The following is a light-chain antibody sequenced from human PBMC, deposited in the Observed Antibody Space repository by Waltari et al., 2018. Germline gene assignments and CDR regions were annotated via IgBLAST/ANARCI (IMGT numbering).Light chain of an antibody. CDR3: SSYTSSSTLV. V-gene: IGLV2-14*03. CDR1: SSDVVGYNY. CDR2: DVS. Sequence: QSALTQPASVSGSPGQSITISCTGNSSDVVGYNYVSWYQQHPGNAPKLMIYDVSNRPSGVSNRFSSSKSGNTASLTISGLQAEDEADYYCSSYTSSSTLVFGGGTKLTVL. J-gene: IGLJ2*01.